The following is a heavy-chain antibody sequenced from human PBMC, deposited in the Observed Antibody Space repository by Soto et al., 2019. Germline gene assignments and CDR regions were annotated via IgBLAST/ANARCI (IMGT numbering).Heavy chain of an antibody. J-gene: IGHJ4*01. V-gene: IGHV3-23*01. CDR2: ITDSGGST. D-gene: IGHD6-19*01. CDR1: GFTFSTYT. CDR3: ATSASVSSGWYDY. Sequence: GSLRLSCAASGFTFSTYTMNWVRQVPGKGLEWVSLITDSGGSTYYADSVKGRFTISRENSKNTLYLQMNSLRAEDTAVYFCATSASVSSGWYDYWGHGTLVTVSS.